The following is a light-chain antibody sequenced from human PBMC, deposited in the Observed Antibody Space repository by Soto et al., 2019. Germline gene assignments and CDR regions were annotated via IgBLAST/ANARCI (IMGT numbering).Light chain of an antibody. V-gene: IGKV3D-15*01. Sequence: EIVMTQSPATLSVSPGERATLSCRASQSVSSNLAWYQQTPGQAPRLLIFDASTRATGIPARFSGSWSGTEFTLTISSLQSEDFAVYYCQQYDNWLGTFGQGTKVEGK. CDR2: DAS. CDR3: QQYDNWLGT. CDR1: QSVSSN. J-gene: IGKJ1*01.